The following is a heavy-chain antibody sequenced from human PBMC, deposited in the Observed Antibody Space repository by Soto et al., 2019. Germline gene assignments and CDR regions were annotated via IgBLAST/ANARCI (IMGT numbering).Heavy chain of an antibody. J-gene: IGHJ3*02. D-gene: IGHD2-15*01. CDR2: ISNRGDT. Sequence: PSETLSLTCAVYGVSFSGYYWSWVRQAPGKGLEWVSVISNRGDTHYADSVRGRFSLSRDISDNTLHLQMNNLRVEDTAVYYCAREPRYCRGGSCSITGDAYDIWGQGTMVTVS. V-gene: IGHV3-66*01. CDR3: AREPRYCRGGSCSITGDAYDI. CDR1: GVSFSGYY.